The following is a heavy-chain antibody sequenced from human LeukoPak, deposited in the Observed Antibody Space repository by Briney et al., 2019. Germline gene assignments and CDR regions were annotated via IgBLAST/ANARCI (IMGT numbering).Heavy chain of an antibody. J-gene: IGHJ4*02. CDR2: IIPIFGTA. CDR1: GGTFSSYA. D-gene: IGHD3-3*01. V-gene: IGHV1-69*01. CDR3: ARFGTGVAIEFDY. Sequence: ASVKVSCKASGGTFSSYAISWVRQAPGQGLEWMGGIIPIFGTANYAQKFQGRVTITADESTSTAYMELSSLRSEDTAVYYCARFGTGVAIEFDYWGQGTLVTVSS.